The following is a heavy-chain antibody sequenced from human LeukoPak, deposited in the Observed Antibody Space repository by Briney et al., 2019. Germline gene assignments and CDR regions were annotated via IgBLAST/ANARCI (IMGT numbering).Heavy chain of an antibody. Sequence: GGSLRLSCAASGFTFSSSAMSWVRQVPGKGLEWVSGISASGGSTYYADSVRGRFTISRDNSKNTLYVQMNSLRDEDTAVYYCAKAGYSYGNLEYWGQGTLVTVSS. CDR1: GFTFSSSA. V-gene: IGHV3-23*01. CDR2: ISASGGST. J-gene: IGHJ4*02. CDR3: AKAGYSYGNLEY. D-gene: IGHD5-18*01.